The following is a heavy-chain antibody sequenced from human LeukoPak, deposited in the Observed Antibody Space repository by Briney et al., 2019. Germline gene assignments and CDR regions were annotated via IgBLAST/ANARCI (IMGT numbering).Heavy chain of an antibody. D-gene: IGHD5-12*01. Sequence: SETLSLTCTVSGGSISSYYWNWIRQPSGKGLEWIGYISYSGSTNYNPSLKSRVTISVDTSKNQFSLKLSSVTAADTAVYYCARRESGYPFDSWGQGTLVTVSS. V-gene: IGHV4-59*08. J-gene: IGHJ4*02. CDR1: GGSISSYY. CDR3: ARRESGYPFDS. CDR2: ISYSGST.